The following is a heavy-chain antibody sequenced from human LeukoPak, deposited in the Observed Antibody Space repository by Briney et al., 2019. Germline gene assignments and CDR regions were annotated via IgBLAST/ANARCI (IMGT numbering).Heavy chain of an antibody. CDR1: GFTFNNSW. V-gene: IGHV3-74*01. Sequence: GGSLRLSCAGSGFTFNNSWMHWVRQAPGKGLVWVSRINSDGTRSYADSVKGRFTISRDNAKNALFLQMNSLRVEDTAVYFCASPRSGDRGGYHDPCDIWGQGTMVTVSS. CDR3: ASPRSGDRGGYHDPCDI. CDR2: INSDGTR. J-gene: IGHJ3*02. D-gene: IGHD3-22*01.